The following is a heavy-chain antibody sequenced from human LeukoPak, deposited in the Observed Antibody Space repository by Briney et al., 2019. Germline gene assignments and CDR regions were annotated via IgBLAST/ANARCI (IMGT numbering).Heavy chain of an antibody. J-gene: IGHJ4*02. CDR2: MSPNSGDT. D-gene: IGHD7-27*01. CDR1: GYTFTSHD. V-gene: IGHV1-8*01. CDR3: VRTPPNWGFDY. Sequence: PSVKVSCKASGYTFTSHDINWVRQATGQGLEWMGWMSPNSGDTGYAQKFQGRVTMTSDSSISTAYMELSSLRSEDTAIYYCVRTPPNWGFDYWGQGTLVTVSS.